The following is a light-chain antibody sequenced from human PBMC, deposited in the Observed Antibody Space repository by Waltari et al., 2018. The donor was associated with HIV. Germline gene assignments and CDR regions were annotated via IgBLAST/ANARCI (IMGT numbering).Light chain of an antibody. J-gene: IGLJ2*01. V-gene: IGLV2-23*01. CDR1: SSDVGWYNL. CDR2: EGS. Sequence: QSALTQPASVSGSPGQSITISCTGTSSDVGWYNLVSWYQQHPGKAPKLMIYEGSKRPSGVSNRFSGSKSGNTASLTISGLQAEDEADYYCCSYAGSSTVVFGGGTKLTVL. CDR3: CSYAGSSTVV.